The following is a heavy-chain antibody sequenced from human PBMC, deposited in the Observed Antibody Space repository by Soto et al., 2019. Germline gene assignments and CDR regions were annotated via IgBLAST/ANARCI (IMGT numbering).Heavy chain of an antibody. V-gene: IGHV4-61*08. CDR1: GGSIISGGYS. J-gene: IGHJ4*01. D-gene: IGHD3-10*01. Sequence: SETLSLTCAVSGGSIISGGYSFTCIRQPPWNGLELIGYIHNSGSTSYNPSLQSRVTISADVSKNQFSLDLRSVTAADTAVYYCARRWSGTDYWGHGTLVTVSS. CDR2: IHNSGST. CDR3: ARRWSGTDY.